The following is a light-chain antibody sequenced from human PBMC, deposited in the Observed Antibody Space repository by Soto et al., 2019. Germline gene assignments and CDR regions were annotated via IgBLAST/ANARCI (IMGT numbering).Light chain of an antibody. J-gene: IGKJ2*01. CDR1: QSVSSN. CDR2: GAS. CDR3: QQYNNWLKYT. Sequence: EIVMTQSPATLSVSPGERATLSCRASQSVSSNLAWYQQKPGQAPRLLIYGASTRATGIPARFSGSGSGTEFTLTISSLQPEDFAVYYCQQYNNWLKYTFGQGTKLEIK. V-gene: IGKV3-15*01.